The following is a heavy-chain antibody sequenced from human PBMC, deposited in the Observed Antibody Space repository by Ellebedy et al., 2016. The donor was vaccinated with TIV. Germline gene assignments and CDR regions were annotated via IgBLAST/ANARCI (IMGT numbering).Heavy chain of an antibody. J-gene: IGHJ5*02. CDR3: ARVPSPFGDLDWFDP. V-gene: IGHV4-59*11. D-gene: IGHD4-17*01. Sequence: MPSETLSLTCTVPGVSISRHYWAWIRQSPGKGLEWLGHFYYSGNTNYNPSLQSRLTISEDTSNNQISLMLNSVTAADTAVYYCARVPSPFGDLDWFDPWGQGILVTVAS. CDR2: FYYSGNT. CDR1: GVSISRHY.